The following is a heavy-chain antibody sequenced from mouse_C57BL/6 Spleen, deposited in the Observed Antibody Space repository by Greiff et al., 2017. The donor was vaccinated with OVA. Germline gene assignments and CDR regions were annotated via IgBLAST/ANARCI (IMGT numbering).Heavy chain of an antibody. CDR1: GYSFTGYY. CDR3: ARPYYYGSQFWYFDV. V-gene: IGHV1-42*01. J-gene: IGHJ1*03. Sequence: EVQLQQSGPELVKPGASVKISCKVSGYSFTGYYMNWVKQSPEKSLEWIGEINPSTGGTTYNQKFKAKATLTVDKSSSTAYMQLKSLTSEDSAVYYCARPYYYGSQFWYFDVWGTGTTVTVSS. D-gene: IGHD1-1*01. CDR2: INPSTGGT.